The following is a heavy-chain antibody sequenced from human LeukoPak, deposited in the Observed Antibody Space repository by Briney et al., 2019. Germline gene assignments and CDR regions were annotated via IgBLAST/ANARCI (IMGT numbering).Heavy chain of an antibody. Sequence: PSETLSLTCAVYGGSFSGYYWSWIRQPPGKGLEWIGEINHSGSTYYNPSLKSRVTISVDTSKNQFSLKLSSVTAADTAVYYCASPTAYYYDSSGPSWGQGTLVTVSS. V-gene: IGHV4-34*01. CDR3: ASPTAYYYDSSGPS. CDR1: GGSFSGYY. J-gene: IGHJ5*02. CDR2: INHSGST. D-gene: IGHD3-22*01.